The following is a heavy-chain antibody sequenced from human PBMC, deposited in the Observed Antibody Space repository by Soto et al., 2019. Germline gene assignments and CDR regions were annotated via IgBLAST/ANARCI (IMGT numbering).Heavy chain of an antibody. J-gene: IGHJ6*02. D-gene: IGHD2-8*01. V-gene: IGHV1-18*01. CDR3: AKNGQPPYYYYGLDV. CDR1: GYTFTSYG. Sequence: ASVKVSCKASGYTFTSYGISWVRQAPGQGLEWMGWISGYNGKTNYAQKVQDRVTMTTDTSTSTVYMELRSLTSDDTAVYYCAKNGQPPYYYYGLDVWGQGTKVTVSS. CDR2: ISGYNGKT.